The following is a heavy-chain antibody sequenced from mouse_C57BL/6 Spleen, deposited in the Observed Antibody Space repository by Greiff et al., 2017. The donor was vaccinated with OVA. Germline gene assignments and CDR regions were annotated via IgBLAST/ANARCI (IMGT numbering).Heavy chain of an antibody. CDR3: AGGGWDGDY. J-gene: IGHJ2*01. CDR2: INPSSGYT. Sequence: VQLQQSGAELAKPGASVTLSCKASGYTFTSYWMHWVKQRPGQGLEWIGYINPSSGYTKYNQKFKDKAPLTADKSSSTAYMQLSSLTYEDSAVYYCAGGGWDGDYWGQGTTLTVSS. CDR1: GYTFTSYW. D-gene: IGHD4-1*01. V-gene: IGHV1-7*01.